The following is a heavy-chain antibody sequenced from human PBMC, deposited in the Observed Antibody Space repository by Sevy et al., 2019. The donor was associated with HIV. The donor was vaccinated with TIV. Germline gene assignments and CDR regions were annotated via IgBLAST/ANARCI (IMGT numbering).Heavy chain of an antibody. Sequence: GGSLRLSCAASGFTFIDYYMSWIRQAPGKGLEWVSHISTSGVTIHYADSVKGRFTISRDNAKNSLYLQMNSLRAEDTAVYYCARGTNYYESSGPSYFDYWGQGSLVTVSS. V-gene: IGHV3-11*01. D-gene: IGHD3-22*01. J-gene: IGHJ4*02. CDR1: GFTFIDYY. CDR3: ARGTNYYESSGPSYFDY. CDR2: ISTSGVTI.